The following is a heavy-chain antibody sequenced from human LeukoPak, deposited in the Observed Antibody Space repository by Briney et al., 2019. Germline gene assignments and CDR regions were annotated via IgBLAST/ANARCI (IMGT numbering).Heavy chain of an antibody. J-gene: IGHJ4*02. CDR2: INHVGSEA. D-gene: IGHD1-26*01. CDR3: ARDIGHLDC. CDR1: GFTLSTYY. V-gene: IGHV3-7*01. Sequence: GGSLRLSCAASGFTLSTYYMSWVRQAPGKGLEWVANINHVGSEANYVGSVKGRFTISRDNAKNSLFLQMDSLRVEDTAVYYSARDIGHLDCWGQGALVTVSS.